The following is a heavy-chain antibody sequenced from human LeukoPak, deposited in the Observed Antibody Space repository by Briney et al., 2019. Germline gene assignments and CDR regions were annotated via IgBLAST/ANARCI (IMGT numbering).Heavy chain of an antibody. V-gene: IGHV3-30*18. J-gene: IGHJ4*02. CDR2: ISYDGSNK. Sequence: PGGSLRLSCAASGFTFSSYGMHWVRQAPGKGLEWVAVISYDGSNKYYADSVKGRFTISRDNSKNTLCLQMNSLRAEDTAVYYCAKISSSRQEIDYWGQGTLVTVSS. CDR1: GFTFSSYG. D-gene: IGHD6-6*01. CDR3: AKISSSRQEIDY.